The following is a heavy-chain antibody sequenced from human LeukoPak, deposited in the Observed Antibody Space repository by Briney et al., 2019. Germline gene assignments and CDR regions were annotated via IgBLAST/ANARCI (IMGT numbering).Heavy chain of an antibody. J-gene: IGHJ4*02. V-gene: IGHV3-21*01. D-gene: IGHD3-9*01. CDR1: GFTFSSYS. CDR2: ISSSSSYI. CDR3: ATGGYDILTGYYR. Sequence: GGSLRLSCAASGFTFSSYSMNWVRQAPGKGLELVSSISSSSSYIYYADSVKDRFTISRDNAKNSLYLQMNSLRAEDTAVYYCATGGYDILTGYYRWGQGTLVTVSS.